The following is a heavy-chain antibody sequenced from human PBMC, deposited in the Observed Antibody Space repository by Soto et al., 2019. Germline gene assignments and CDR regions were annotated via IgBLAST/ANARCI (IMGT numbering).Heavy chain of an antibody. CDR3: AKDRLRYFDWLSHGMCAFDI. CDR1: GFTFSSYA. J-gene: IGHJ3*02. D-gene: IGHD3-9*01. V-gene: IGHV3-23*01. Sequence: GSLRLSCAASGFTFSSYAMSWVRQAPGKGLEWVSAISGSGGSTYYADSVKGRFTISRDNSKNTLYLQMNSLRAEDTAVYYCAKDRLRYFDWLSHGMCAFDIWGQGTMVTVSS. CDR2: ISGSGGST.